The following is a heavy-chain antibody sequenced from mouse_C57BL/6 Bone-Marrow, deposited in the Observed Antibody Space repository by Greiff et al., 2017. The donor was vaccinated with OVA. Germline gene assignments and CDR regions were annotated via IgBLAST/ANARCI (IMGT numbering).Heavy chain of an antibody. CDR2: IDPETGGT. CDR3: TRGYSNYYAMEY. CDR1: GYTFTDYE. Sequence: VQLQQSGAELVRPGAPVTLSCKASGYTFTDYEMHWVKQTPVHGLEWIGAIDPETGGTAYNQKFKGKAILTADKSSSTAYMELRSLTSEDSAVYYCTRGYSNYYAMEYWGQGTSVTVSS. V-gene: IGHV1-15*01. D-gene: IGHD2-5*01. J-gene: IGHJ4*01.